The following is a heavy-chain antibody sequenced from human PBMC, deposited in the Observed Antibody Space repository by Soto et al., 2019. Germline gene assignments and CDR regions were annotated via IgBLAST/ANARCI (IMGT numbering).Heavy chain of an antibody. V-gene: IGHV1-2*02. D-gene: IGHD6-25*01. CDR2: INANNGGA. J-gene: IGHJ5*02. CDR1: GYTFTDYH. Sequence: KVSCKASGYTFTDYHIHWVRQAPGQGLEFMGWINANNGGAGSAQQFQGRVTVTRDTSITTVYMELSNLRSDDTAVYYCAREGGSETLQPSYNWFDTWGQGTLVTVSS. CDR3: AREGGSETLQPSYNWFDT.